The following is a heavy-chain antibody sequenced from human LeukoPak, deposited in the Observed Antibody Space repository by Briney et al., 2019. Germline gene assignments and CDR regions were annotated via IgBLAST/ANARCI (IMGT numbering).Heavy chain of an antibody. V-gene: IGHV4-59*12. J-gene: IGHJ6*03. CDR1: GGSISSYY. Sequence: SETLSLTCTVSGGSISSYYWSWIRQPPGKGLEWIGYIYNSGSTNYNPSLKSRVTISVDTSKNQFSLKLSSVTAADTAAYYCARLGYCSGGSCYYYYYMDVWGKGTTVTVSS. CDR2: IYNSGST. D-gene: IGHD2-15*01. CDR3: ARLGYCSGGSCYYYYYMDV.